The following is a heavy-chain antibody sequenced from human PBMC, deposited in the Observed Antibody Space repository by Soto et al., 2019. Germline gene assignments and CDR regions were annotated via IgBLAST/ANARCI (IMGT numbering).Heavy chain of an antibody. CDR2: ISATGVKT. Sequence: PGGSLRLSCSASGFTLSNCAMNWLLQAPRKGLEWVSGISATGVKTYSADSVKGRFTMSRDNSKDTGYLEMNSLRAEDTAVYYCTKSRAAMISYFDVWGLGALVTVSS. V-gene: IGHV3-23*01. J-gene: IGHJ4*02. D-gene: IGHD3-22*01. CDR1: GFTLSNCA. CDR3: TKSRAAMISYFDV.